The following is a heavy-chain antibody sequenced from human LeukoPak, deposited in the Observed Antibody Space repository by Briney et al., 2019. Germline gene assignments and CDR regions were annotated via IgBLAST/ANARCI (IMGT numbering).Heavy chain of an antibody. CDR1: GGTFSSYA. CDR2: IIPIFGTA. CDR3: ARVPNSSSWVLAKWFDP. Sequence: ASVKVSCKAPGGTFSSYAISWVRQAPGQGLEWMGGIIPIFGTANYAQKLQGRVTLTADESTSTAYMELSSLRSEDTAVYYCARVPNSSSWVLAKWFDPWGQGTLVTVSS. V-gene: IGHV1-69*13. J-gene: IGHJ5*02. D-gene: IGHD6-13*01.